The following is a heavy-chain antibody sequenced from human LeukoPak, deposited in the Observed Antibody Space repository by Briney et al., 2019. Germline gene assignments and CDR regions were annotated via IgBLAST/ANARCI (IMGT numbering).Heavy chain of an antibody. D-gene: IGHD1-26*01. J-gene: IGHJ3*02. Sequence: SETLSLTCAVYGGSFSGYYWSWIRQPPGKGLEWIGEVNHSGSTNYNPSLKSRVTISVDTSKNQFSLKLSSVTAADTAVYYCARDRGGSYLGGAFDIWGQGTMVTVSS. CDR1: GGSFSGYY. CDR3: ARDRGGSYLGGAFDI. CDR2: VNHSGST. V-gene: IGHV4-34*01.